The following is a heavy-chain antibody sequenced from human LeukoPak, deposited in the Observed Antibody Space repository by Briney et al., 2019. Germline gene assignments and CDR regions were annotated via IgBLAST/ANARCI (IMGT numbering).Heavy chain of an antibody. Sequence: SETLSLTCTVSGYSISSGYYWGWIRQPPGKGLEWIGSIYHSGSTYYNPSLKSRVTISVDTSKNQFSLKLSSVTAADTAVYYCAGSTYYDILTGYYCAFDIWGQGTMVTVSS. J-gene: IGHJ3*02. V-gene: IGHV4-38-2*02. CDR1: GYSISSGYY. CDR3: AGSTYYDILTGYYCAFDI. CDR2: IYHSGST. D-gene: IGHD3-9*01.